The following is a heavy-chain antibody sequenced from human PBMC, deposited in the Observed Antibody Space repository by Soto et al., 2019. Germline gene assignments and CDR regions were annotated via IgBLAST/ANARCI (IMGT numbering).Heavy chain of an antibody. V-gene: IGHV1-46*03. CDR3: DRAASTTVTNRFNDVFDV. J-gene: IGHJ3*01. Sequence: QVQLVQSGAEVKKPGASVRVSCKASGYTFTNYYIDWVRQAPGQGLEWMGIINPNGGSTTYVQKFQGRVTMTRDTSTSTVYMELSSVRSEDTAVYYCDRAASTTVTNRFNDVFDVWGQVTIVTVSS. CDR2: INPNGGST. D-gene: IGHD4-4*01. CDR1: GYTFTNYY.